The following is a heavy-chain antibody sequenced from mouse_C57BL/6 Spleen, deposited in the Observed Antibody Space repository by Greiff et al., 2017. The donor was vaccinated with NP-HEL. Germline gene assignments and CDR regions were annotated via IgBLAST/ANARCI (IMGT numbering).Heavy chain of an antibody. D-gene: IGHD4-1*01. CDR3: ARSGLGPWYFDV. CDR2: IYPGSGNT. V-gene: IGHV1-76*01. J-gene: IGHJ1*03. CDR1: GYTFTDYY. Sequence: VQLQQSGAELVRPGASVKLSCKASGYTFTDYYINWVKQRPGQGLEWIARIYPGSGNTYYNEKFKGKATLTAEKSSSTAYMQLSSLTSEDSAVYFCARSGLGPWYFDVWGTGTTVTVSS.